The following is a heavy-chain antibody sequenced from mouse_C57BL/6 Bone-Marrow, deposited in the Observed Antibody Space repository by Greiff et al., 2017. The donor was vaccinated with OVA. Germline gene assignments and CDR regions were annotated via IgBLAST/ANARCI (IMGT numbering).Heavy chain of an antibody. Sequence: EVKLMESGGGLVQPKGSLKLSCAASGFSFNTYAMNWVRQAPGKGLEWVARIRSKSDNYATYYADSVKDRFTISRDDSESMLYLQMNNLKTEDTAMYYCVRTGPKYFDVWGTGTTVTVSS. CDR3: VRTGPKYFDV. CDR2: IRSKSDNYAT. V-gene: IGHV10-1*01. J-gene: IGHJ1*03. CDR1: GFSFNTYA.